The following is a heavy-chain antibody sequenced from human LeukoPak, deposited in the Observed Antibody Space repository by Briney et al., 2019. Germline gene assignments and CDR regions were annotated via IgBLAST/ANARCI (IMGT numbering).Heavy chain of an antibody. CDR1: GLTVSRNY. V-gene: IGHV3-66*01. D-gene: IGHD4-23*01. CDR3: ARAGDGGLGSDY. CDR2: IYGGGTT. Sequence: GGSLTLSCAASGLTVSRNYMTWVRQAPGKGRDGVAVIYGGGTTYYADSVKGKFTISRDNSKQPLYLQTNSLRVEDTAVYYCARAGDGGLGSDYWGQGTLVTV. J-gene: IGHJ4*02.